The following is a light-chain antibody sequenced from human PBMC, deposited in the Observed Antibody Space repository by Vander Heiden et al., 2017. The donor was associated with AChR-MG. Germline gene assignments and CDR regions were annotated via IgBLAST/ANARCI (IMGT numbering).Light chain of an antibody. CDR2: KAS. CDR1: QSIGSW. V-gene: IGKV1-5*03. J-gene: IGKJ1*01. CDR3: QQDNSFWT. Sequence: IQMTQSPSTLSASVGDRVTITCRDSQSIGSWLAWYQHKPGKAPKLLIDKASSLESGVPSRFSGSGSGTEFTLTSTSLQPDDFANYYCQQDNSFWTFGQGTKVEIK.